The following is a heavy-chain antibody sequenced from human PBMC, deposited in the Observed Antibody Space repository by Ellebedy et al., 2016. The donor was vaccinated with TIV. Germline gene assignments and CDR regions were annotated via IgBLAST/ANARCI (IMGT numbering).Heavy chain of an antibody. V-gene: IGHV4-4*07. CDR3: ARTVVAANNWFDP. D-gene: IGHD2-15*01. Sequence: MPSETLSLTCTVSGDFISGDYWSWIRQPAGKGLEWIGRIYTSGSTNYNPSLKSRVTMSVYTSKNQFSLKLSSVTAADTAVYYCARTVVAANNWFDPWGQGTLVTVSS. CDR2: IYTSGST. J-gene: IGHJ5*02. CDR1: GDFISGDY.